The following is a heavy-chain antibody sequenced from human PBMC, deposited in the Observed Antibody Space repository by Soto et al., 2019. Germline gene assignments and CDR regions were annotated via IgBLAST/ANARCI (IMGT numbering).Heavy chain of an antibody. V-gene: IGHV3-30-3*01. CDR1: GFTFSSYA. CDR2: ISYDGSNK. D-gene: IGHD5-18*01. J-gene: IGHJ5*02. CDR3: ARDRGTAMVRPEYNWFDP. Sequence: QVQLVESGGGVVQPGRSLRLSCAASGFTFSSYAMHWVRQAPGKGLEWVAVISYDGSNKYYADSVKGRFTISRDNSKNTLYLQMNSLRAEDTAVYYCARDRGTAMVRPEYNWFDPWGQGTLVTVSS.